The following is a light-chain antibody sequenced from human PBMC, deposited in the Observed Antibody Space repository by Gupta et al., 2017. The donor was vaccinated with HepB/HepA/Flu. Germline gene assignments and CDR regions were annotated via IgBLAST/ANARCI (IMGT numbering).Light chain of an antibody. J-gene: IGLJ2*01. Sequence: QRVTISCTGSSSNIGAGYDVHWYQQLPGTAPKLLIYGNSNRPSGVPDRFSGSKSGTSASLAITGLQAEDEADYYCQSYDSSRSGVVFGGGTKLTVL. V-gene: IGLV1-40*01. CDR1: SSNIGAGYD. CDR3: QSYDSSRSGVV. CDR2: GNS.